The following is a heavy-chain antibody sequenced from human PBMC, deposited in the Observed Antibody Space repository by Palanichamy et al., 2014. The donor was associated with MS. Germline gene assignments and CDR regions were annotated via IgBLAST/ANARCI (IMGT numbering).Heavy chain of an antibody. V-gene: IGHV1-69*06. J-gene: IGHJ3*01. CDR1: GGTFSKFP. Sequence: IQLVQSGSEVKKPGSSVKVSCKAYGGTFSKFPITWLRQAPGLGLEWVGGINPIFAKPDYAQRFRGRVAITADISTNTAYMEMTSLTSDDTAVYFCARGGIAEVPADVETTSNDAFDVWGQGTLIAVSS. CDR2: INPIFAKP. CDR3: ARGGIAEVPADVETTSNDAFDV. D-gene: IGHD2-15*01.